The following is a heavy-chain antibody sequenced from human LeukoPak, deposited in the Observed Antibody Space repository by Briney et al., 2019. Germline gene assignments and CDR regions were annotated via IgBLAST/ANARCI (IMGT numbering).Heavy chain of an antibody. CDR2: IYYSGST. D-gene: IGHD1-26*01. CDR3: VSGSYRYYFDY. V-gene: IGHV4-39*01. CDR1: GGSISSSSYY. Sequence: TSETLSLTCTVSGGSISSSSYYWGWIRQPPGKGLEWIGSIYYSGSTYYNPSLKSRVTISVDTSKNQFSLKLSSVTAADTAVYYCVSGSYRYYFDYWGQGTLVTVSS. J-gene: IGHJ4*02.